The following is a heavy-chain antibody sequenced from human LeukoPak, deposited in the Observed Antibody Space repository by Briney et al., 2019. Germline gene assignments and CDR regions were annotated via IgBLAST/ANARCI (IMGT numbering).Heavy chain of an antibody. D-gene: IGHD5-18*01. J-gene: IGHJ4*02. Sequence: SETLSLTCTVSGGSISSYYWSWIRQPPGKGLEWIGYIYYSGSTNYNPSLKSRVTISVDTSKNQFSLKLSSVTAADTAVYYCARRGRSMVIFDYWGQGTLVTVSS. CDR1: GGSISSYY. CDR2: IYYSGST. CDR3: ARRGRSMVIFDY. V-gene: IGHV4-59*08.